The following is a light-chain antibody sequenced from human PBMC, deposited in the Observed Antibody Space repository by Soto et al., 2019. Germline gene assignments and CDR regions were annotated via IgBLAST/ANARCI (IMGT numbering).Light chain of an antibody. CDR1: QSVSSN. Sequence: EIVMTQSPATLSVSPGEGATLSCRASQSVSSNLAWYQQRPGQAPRLLIYGASTRATDVPARFSGSGSGTEFTLTISSLQSEDFAVYYCQQYNNWSPWTFGQGTKVEIK. CDR3: QQYNNWSPWT. J-gene: IGKJ1*01. CDR2: GAS. V-gene: IGKV3-15*01.